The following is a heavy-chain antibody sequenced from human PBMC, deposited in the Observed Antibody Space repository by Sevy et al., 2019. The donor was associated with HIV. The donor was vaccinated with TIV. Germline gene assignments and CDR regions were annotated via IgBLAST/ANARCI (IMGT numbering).Heavy chain of an antibody. D-gene: IGHD3-22*01. CDR2: IYHSGGT. J-gene: IGHJ5*01. CDR1: GGSISSYY. Sequence: SETLSLTRTVSGGSISSYYWSWIRQPPGKGLEWIGYIYHSGGTSYNPSLKSRVTMSVDTSKDQFSLKLSSVTAADTAVYYCARIGCYDSNGYYYDSWGQGALVTVSS. V-gene: IGHV4-59*01. CDR3: ARIGCYDSNGYYYDS.